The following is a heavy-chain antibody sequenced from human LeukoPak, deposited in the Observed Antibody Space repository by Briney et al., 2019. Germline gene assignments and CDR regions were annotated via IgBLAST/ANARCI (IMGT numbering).Heavy chain of an antibody. J-gene: IGHJ4*02. CDR2: IDTDGSI. D-gene: IGHD4-17*01. CDR3: ARQGWTVSTFFDY. CDR1: GFTFSSYW. V-gene: IGHV3-74*01. Sequence: GGSLRLSCAASGFTFSSYWMHWVRQAPGKGLVWVSRIDTDGSINYADSVKGRFTISRDNAKNTLYLQMNSLRAEDTAVYYCARQGWTVSTFFDYWGQGTLVTVSS.